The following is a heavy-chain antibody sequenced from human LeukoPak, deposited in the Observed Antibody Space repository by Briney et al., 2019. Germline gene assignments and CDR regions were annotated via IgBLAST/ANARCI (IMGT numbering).Heavy chain of an antibody. CDR2: ISAYNGRT. D-gene: IGHD3-22*01. Sequence: ASVKVSSKASGYTFTTYGISWVRQAPGQGLEWLGWISAYNGRTNYGEKLQDRVTMTTDTSTSTAYMELRSLRSDDTAVYYCARGLDYYDGTGYRSYWYLDLWGRGTLVAVSS. CDR3: ARGLDYYDGTGYRSYWYLDL. CDR1: GYTFTTYG. J-gene: IGHJ2*01. V-gene: IGHV1-18*01.